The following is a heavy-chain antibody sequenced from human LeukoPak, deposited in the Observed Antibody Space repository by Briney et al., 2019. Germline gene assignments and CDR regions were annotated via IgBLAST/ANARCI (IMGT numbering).Heavy chain of an antibody. V-gene: IGHV3-23*01. CDR2: ISGGGGST. CDR1: GFTFSSYA. Sequence: PGGSLRLFCAASGFTFSSYAMSWVRQAPGKGLEWVSAISGGGGSTYYADSVKGRFTISRDNSKNTLYLQMNSLRAEDTAVYYCATPSGYSSRGAFDPWGQGTLVTVSS. D-gene: IGHD6-13*01. J-gene: IGHJ5*02. CDR3: ATPSGYSSRGAFDP.